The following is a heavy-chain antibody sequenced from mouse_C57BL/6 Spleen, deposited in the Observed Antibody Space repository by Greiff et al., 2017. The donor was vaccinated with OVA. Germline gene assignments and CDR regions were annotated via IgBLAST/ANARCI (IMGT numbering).Heavy chain of an antibody. CDR1: GFTFSSYA. CDR2: ISDGGSYT. Sequence: EVMLVDSGGGLVKPGGSLKLSCAASGFTFSSYAMSWVRQTPEKRLEWVATISDGGSYTYYPDNVKGRFTISRDNAKNNLYLQMSHLKSEDTAMYYCARDRDGDYDCFDYWGQGTTLTVSS. J-gene: IGHJ2*01. V-gene: IGHV5-4*01. D-gene: IGHD2-4*01. CDR3: ARDRDGDYDCFDY.